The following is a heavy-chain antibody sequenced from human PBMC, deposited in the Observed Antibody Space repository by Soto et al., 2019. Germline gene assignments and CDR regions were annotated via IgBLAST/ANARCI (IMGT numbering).Heavy chain of an antibody. CDR1: GFTFSTYA. CDR2: ISGGST. Sequence: EVHLLESGGGLLQPGGSLRLSCAASGFTFSTYAMSWVRQAPGKGLEWVSAISGGSTYYADSVKGRFTISRDNSKSTLYLQMNSLRAEDTALYYCAKGGIPVAGNRDFDSWGQGTLVTVSS. CDR3: AKGGIPVAGNRDFDS. J-gene: IGHJ4*02. V-gene: IGHV3-23*01. D-gene: IGHD6-19*01.